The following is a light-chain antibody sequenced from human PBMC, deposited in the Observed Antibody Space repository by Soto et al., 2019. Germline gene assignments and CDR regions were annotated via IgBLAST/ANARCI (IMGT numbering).Light chain of an antibody. CDR3: QHYNSSSEA. CDR1: QTISSW. CDR2: KAS. J-gene: IGKJ1*01. Sequence: DIRMPQSPSTLSVSVGDRVTITCGASQTISSWLAWYQKKPGKAPKLLIYKASTLKSGVPSRLRGSGSGTELTLTISSMKNDDFETYYCQHYNSSSEAFGHGTKVDIK. V-gene: IGKV1-5*03.